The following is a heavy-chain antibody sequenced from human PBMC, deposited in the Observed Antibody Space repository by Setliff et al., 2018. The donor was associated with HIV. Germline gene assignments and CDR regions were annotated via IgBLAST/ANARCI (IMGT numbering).Heavy chain of an antibody. V-gene: IGHV4-34*01. CDR2: INHSGST. J-gene: IGHJ6*02. CDR3: ARRGDFFYYAMDV. Sequence: SETLSLTCAVYVGSFNGYYWSWIRQPPGKGLEWIGEINHSGSTNYNPSLKSRVTISVDRSKNQFSLKLSSVTAADTAVYYCARRGDFFYYAMDVWGQGTLVTGLL. CDR1: VGSFNGYY.